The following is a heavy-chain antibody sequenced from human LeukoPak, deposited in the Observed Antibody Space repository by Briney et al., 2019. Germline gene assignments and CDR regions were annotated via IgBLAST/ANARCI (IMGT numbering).Heavy chain of an antibody. CDR3: ARDRGIAVPFDY. J-gene: IGHJ4*02. V-gene: IGHV3-48*01. CDR2: ISSSSSTI. CDR1: GFTFSSYG. D-gene: IGHD6-19*01. Sequence: PGGSLRLSCAASGFTFSSYGMSWVRQAPGKGLEWVSAISSSSSTIYYADSVKGRFTISRDNAKNSLYLQMNSLRAEDTAVYYCARDRGIAVPFDYWGQGTLVTVSS.